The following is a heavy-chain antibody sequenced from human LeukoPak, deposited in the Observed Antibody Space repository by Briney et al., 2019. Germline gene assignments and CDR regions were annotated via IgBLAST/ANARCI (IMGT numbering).Heavy chain of an antibody. CDR2: INHSGST. CDR3: ARESYDSSGLDY. CDR1: GGIFRGYY. Sequence: SETLSLTCAVYGGIFRGYYWRWLRQPPGKGLDGIGEINHSGSTNYNPSLKSRVTISVDTSKNQSSLKLSSVTAADTAVYHGARESYDSSGLDYWGQGTLVTVSS. J-gene: IGHJ4*02. V-gene: IGHV4-34*01. D-gene: IGHD3-22*01.